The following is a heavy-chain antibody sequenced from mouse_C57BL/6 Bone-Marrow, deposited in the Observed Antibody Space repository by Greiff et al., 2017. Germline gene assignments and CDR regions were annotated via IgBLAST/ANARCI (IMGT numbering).Heavy chain of an antibody. CDR2: ISSGGSYT. D-gene: IGHD4-1*01. V-gene: IGHV5-6*01. CDR3: ARHITGTTDGYVDV. CDR1: GFTFSSYG. Sequence: EVQLQESGGDLVKPGGSLKLSCAASGFTFSSYGMSWVRQTPDKRLEWVATISSGGSYTYYKDSVKGRFTISRDNAKNTLYLQMSSLKSEDTAMYYCARHITGTTDGYVDVWGTGTTVTVSS. J-gene: IGHJ1*03.